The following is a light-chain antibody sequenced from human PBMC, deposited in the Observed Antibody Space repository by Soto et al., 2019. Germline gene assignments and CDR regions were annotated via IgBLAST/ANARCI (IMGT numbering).Light chain of an antibody. CDR3: QQYHSWPLT. V-gene: IGKV3D-15*01. Sequence: ASQSVGRDVAWYQQPPGQDPRLGSDDIFTRATGVPTRISGIGSGTEFTRTISSLKSEEVAVYYGQQYHSWPLTFGGGTKVDIK. CDR1: QSVGRD. J-gene: IGKJ4*01. CDR2: DIF.